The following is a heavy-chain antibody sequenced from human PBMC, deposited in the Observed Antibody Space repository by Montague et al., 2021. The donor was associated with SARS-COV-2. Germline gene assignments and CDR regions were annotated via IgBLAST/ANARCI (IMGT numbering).Heavy chain of an antibody. D-gene: IGHD6-19*01. Sequence: SETLSLTCAVYGGSFSGYYWSRIRQPPGKGLEWIGEINHSGSTNYNPSLKNRVTISVDTSKNQFSLKLSSVTAADTAVYYCARGSRQWLVRPPHYYYFDYWGQGTLVTVSS. V-gene: IGHV4-34*01. J-gene: IGHJ4*02. CDR1: GGSFSGYY. CDR3: ARGSRQWLVRPPHYYYFDY. CDR2: INHSGST.